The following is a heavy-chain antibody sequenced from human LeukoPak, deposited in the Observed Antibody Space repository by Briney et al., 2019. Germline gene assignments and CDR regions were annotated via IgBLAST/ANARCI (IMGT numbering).Heavy chain of an antibody. CDR2: IYYSGGT. V-gene: IGHV4-39*07. D-gene: IGHD2-21*02. Sequence: SETLSLTCSVSGGSISSSSYYWGWIRQPPGRGLGWIGTIYYSGGTPYNPSLKNRVTISVDTSKNYFSLKLTSVTAADTALYYCVRGDCLGEYFDYWGQGTLVTVSS. CDR3: VRGDCLGEYFDY. J-gene: IGHJ4*02. CDR1: GGSISSSSYY.